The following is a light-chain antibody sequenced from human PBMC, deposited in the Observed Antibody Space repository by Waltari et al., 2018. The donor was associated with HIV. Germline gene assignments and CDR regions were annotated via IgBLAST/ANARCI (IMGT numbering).Light chain of an antibody. CDR1: SSDVGSYTL. Sequence: QSALTQPASVSGSPGQSITISCTGTSSDVGSYTLFSWYQQHPGKAPKVMIYEGSKRPSGVSNRLSGAKSGNTASLTISGLHAEDEADYYCCSYTGSSTRRPYVFGTGTKVTVL. V-gene: IGLV2-23*01. CDR2: EGS. CDR3: CSYTGSSTRRPYV. J-gene: IGLJ1*01.